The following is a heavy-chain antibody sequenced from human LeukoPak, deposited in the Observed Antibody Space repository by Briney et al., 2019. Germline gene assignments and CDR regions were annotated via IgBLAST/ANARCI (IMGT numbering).Heavy chain of an antibody. J-gene: IGHJ5*02. V-gene: IGHV1-46*01. CDR1: GYTFTSYY. D-gene: IGHD1-14*01. Sequence: ASVKVSCKASGYTFTSYYMHRVRQAPGQGLEWMGIINPSGSSTSYAQKFQGRVTMTRDTSTSTVYMELSSLRSEDTAVYYCARSTTDWFDPWGQGTLVTVSS. CDR3: ARSTTDWFDP. CDR2: INPSGSST.